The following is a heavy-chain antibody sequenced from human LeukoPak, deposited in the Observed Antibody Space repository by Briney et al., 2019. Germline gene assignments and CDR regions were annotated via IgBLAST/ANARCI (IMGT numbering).Heavy chain of an antibody. J-gene: IGHJ3*02. D-gene: IGHD3-22*01. CDR1: GGSVSSGSYY. CDR3: AREESGSSGYYYGNLRGAFDI. Sequence: PSETLSLTCTVSGGSVSSGSYYWSWIRQPPGKGLEWIGYIYYSGSTNYNPSLKSRVTISVDTSKNQFSLKLSSVTAADTAVYYCAREESGSSGYYYGNLRGAFDIWGQGTMVTVSS. V-gene: IGHV4-61*01. CDR2: IYYSGST.